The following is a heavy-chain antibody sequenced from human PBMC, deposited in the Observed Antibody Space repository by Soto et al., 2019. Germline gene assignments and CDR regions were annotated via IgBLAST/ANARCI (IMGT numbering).Heavy chain of an antibody. CDR3: ERWAEGVTTHHFDY. V-gene: IGHV5-51*01. Sequence: PGESLKISCKGSGYRFTNYWIGWVRQMPGKGLEWMGIIYPDDSDIRYSPSFQGQVTISADKSISTAYLQWSSLKASDTAMYYCERWAEGVTTHHFDYRGQGTLVTVSS. CDR1: GYRFTNYW. CDR2: IYPDDSDI. J-gene: IGHJ4*01. D-gene: IGHD4-17*01.